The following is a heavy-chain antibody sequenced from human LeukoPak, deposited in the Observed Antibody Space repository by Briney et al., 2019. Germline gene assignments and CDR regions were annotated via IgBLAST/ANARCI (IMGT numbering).Heavy chain of an antibody. D-gene: IGHD1-26*01. CDR2: ISYDGSNK. J-gene: IGHJ3*01. CDR1: GFTFSSYV. CDR3: ARDGVGTAFDL. V-gene: IGHV3-30*03. Sequence: SLRLSCTASGFTFSSYVMYRVRQAPGKGLEWVAVISYDGSNKYYADSVKGRFTISSDNSKNTLYLQMNSLRAEDTAVFYCARDGVGTAFDLWGQGTMVTVSS.